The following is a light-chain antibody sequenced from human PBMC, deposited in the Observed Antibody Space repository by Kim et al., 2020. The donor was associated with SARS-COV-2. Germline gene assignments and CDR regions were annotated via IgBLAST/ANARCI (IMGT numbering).Light chain of an antibody. V-gene: IGKV3-20*01. CDR2: GAS. CDR3: QHYGASPYT. CDR1: EGVESNY. J-gene: IGKJ2*01. Sequence: ETVLTQSPGTLSLSPGERATLSCRASEGVESNYLAWYQQKAGQAPRLLIYGASSRATGIPDRFSGSGSGTDFTLTINRLEPEDFAVYYCQHYGASPYTFGQGTKLEIK.